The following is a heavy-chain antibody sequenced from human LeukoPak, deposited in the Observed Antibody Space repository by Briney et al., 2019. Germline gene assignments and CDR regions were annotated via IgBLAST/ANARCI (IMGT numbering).Heavy chain of an antibody. CDR2: IYHSGST. V-gene: IGHV4-38-2*01. CDR1: GYSISSGYY. CDR3: ARGNNPYYFDY. J-gene: IGHJ4*02. Sequence: SETLSLTCAVSGYSISSGYYWGWIRQPPGKGLEWIGSIYHSGSTYYNPSLKSRVTISVDTSKNQFSLKLSSVTAADTAVYYCARGNNPYYFDYWGQGTLVTVSS. D-gene: IGHD2/OR15-2a*01.